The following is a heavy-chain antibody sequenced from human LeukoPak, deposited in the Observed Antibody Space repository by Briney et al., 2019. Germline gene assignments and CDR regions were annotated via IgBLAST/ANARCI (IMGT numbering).Heavy chain of an antibody. Sequence: GGSLRLSCSASGFTFSRFTMHWVRQAPGKGLEYVAAISGNGGSTYYPDSVRGRFTISRDNSNNTLYLQISSLRVEDTAVYYCVGHCGADCLSPEFWGQGTLVTVSS. CDR3: VGHCGADCLSPEF. D-gene: IGHD2-21*02. V-gene: IGHV3-64D*09. CDR1: GFTFSRFT. J-gene: IGHJ4*02. CDR2: ISGNGGST.